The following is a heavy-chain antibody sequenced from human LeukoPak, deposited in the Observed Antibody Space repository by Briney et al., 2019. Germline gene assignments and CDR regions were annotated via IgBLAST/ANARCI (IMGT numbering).Heavy chain of an antibody. D-gene: IGHD6-13*01. Sequence: GGSLRLSCAASGFTVSNNYMNWVRQAPGKGLEWVSLIYSGGTTKYADSVKGRFTISRDNSKNTLYLQMTSLRVEDTAMYYCAIDPPGIAASGTGGWGQGTLVTVSS. CDR1: GFTVSNNY. CDR3: AIDPPGIAASGTGG. CDR2: IYSGGTT. V-gene: IGHV3-53*01. J-gene: IGHJ4*02.